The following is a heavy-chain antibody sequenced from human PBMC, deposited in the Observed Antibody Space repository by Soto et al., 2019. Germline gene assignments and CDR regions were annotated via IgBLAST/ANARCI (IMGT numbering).Heavy chain of an antibody. D-gene: IGHD1-1*01. CDR3: AKARRFLDDAFDI. CDR2: ISYDGSKK. J-gene: IGHJ3*02. Sequence: QVQLVESGGGVVQPGRSLRLSCAASGFTFSSYGMHWVRQAPGKGLEWVAVISYDGSKKYYADSVKGRFTISRDNSKNTLYLQMNSLRAEDTAVYYCAKARRFLDDAFDIWGQGTMVTVSS. V-gene: IGHV3-30*18. CDR1: GFTFSSYG.